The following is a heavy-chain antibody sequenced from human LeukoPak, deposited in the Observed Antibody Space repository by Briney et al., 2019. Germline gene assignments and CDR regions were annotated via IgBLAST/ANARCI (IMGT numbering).Heavy chain of an antibody. J-gene: IGHJ4*02. D-gene: IGHD4-11*01. Sequence: SVKVSCKASGGTFSSYAIIWVRQASGQGLEWMGGIIPIFGTANYAQKFQGRVTITADKSTSTAYMELSSLRSEDTAVYYCARASTTAAHYFDYWGQGTLVTVSS. CDR1: GGTFSSYA. V-gene: IGHV1-69*06. CDR2: IIPIFGTA. CDR3: ARASTTAAHYFDY.